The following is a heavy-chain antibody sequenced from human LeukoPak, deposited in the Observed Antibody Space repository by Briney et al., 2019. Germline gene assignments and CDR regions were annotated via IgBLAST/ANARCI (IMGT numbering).Heavy chain of an antibody. CDR1: GGSISSYY. V-gene: IGHV4-59*12. Sequence: SETLSLTCTVSGGSISSYYWSWIRQPPGKGLEWIGYIYYSGSTNYNPSLKSRVTISVDTSKNQFSLKLNSVTPEDTAVYFCARTTLVRGVIKDSYYYAMDVWGQGTTVTVSS. CDR3: ARTTLVRGVIKDSYYYAMDV. J-gene: IGHJ6*02. D-gene: IGHD3-10*01. CDR2: IYYSGST.